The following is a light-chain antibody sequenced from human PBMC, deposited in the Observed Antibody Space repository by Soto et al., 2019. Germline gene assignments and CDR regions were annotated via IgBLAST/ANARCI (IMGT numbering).Light chain of an antibody. V-gene: IGLV2-23*01. CDR2: EGS. CDR1: SSDVGSYNL. CDR3: CSYAGSSTYV. J-gene: IGLJ1*01. Sequence: QSALTQPASVSGSPGQSITISCTGTSSDVGSYNLVSWYQHHSGKAPKLMVYEGSKRPSGVSNRFSGSKSGNTASLTISGLQAEDEADYYCCSYAGSSTYVFGTGTNVTVL.